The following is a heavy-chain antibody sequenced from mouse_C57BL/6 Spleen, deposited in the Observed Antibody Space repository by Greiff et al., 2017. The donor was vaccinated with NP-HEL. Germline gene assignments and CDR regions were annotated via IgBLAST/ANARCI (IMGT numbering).Heavy chain of an antibody. J-gene: IGHJ1*03. CDR3: AREDDGYRYFDV. CDR1: GYTFTSYW. D-gene: IGHD2-3*01. CDR2: IYPGSGST. Sequence: QVQLQQPGAELVKPGASVEMSCKASGYTFTSYWITWVKQRPGQGLEWIGDIYPGSGSTNYNEKFKSKATLTVDTSSSTAYMQLSSLTSEDSAVYYCAREDDGYRYFDVWGTGTTVTVSS. V-gene: IGHV1-55*01.